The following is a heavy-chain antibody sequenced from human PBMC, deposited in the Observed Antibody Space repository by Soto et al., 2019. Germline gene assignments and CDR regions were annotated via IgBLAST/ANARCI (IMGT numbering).Heavy chain of an antibody. V-gene: IGHV4-59*01. CDR1: GGSISSYY. Sequence: SETLSLTCTVSGGSISSYYWSWIRQPPGKGLEWIGYIYYSGSTNYNPSLKSRVTISVDTSKNQFSLKLSSVTAADTAVYYCARTLGLRYFDWLSGSENYYYYMDVWGKGTTVTVSS. CDR3: ARTLGLRYFDWLSGSENYYYYMDV. CDR2: IYYSGST. D-gene: IGHD3-9*01. J-gene: IGHJ6*03.